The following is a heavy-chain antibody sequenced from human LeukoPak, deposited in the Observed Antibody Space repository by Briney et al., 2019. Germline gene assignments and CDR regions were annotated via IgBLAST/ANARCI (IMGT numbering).Heavy chain of an antibody. CDR3: ARDPYSNYFDY. V-gene: IGHV1-2*02. Sequence: ASVKVSCKASGYTFTGYYMHWVRQAAGQGLEWMGWINPNNGGTNYAQKFQGRVTMTRDTSISTAYMELNRLRSDDTAVYYCARDPYSNYFDYWGQGTLVTVSS. D-gene: IGHD5-18*01. CDR1: GYTFTGYY. J-gene: IGHJ4*02. CDR2: INPNNGGT.